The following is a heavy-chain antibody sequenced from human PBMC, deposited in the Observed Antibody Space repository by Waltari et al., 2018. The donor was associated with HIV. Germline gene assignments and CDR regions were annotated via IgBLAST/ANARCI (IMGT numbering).Heavy chain of an antibody. J-gene: IGHJ6*02. Sequence: EVQVLESGGALVQPGGSLRLSCEASGFTFSNYGMRWVRQAPGKGLEWVSTISGSGGSTYYADSVKGRFTVSRDNSKNTLYLQMNSLRAEDTAVYFCVKEHQYSHSWYSYYGMDVWGQGTTVTVSS. CDR2: ISGSGGST. CDR1: GFTFSNYG. D-gene: IGHD6-13*01. V-gene: IGHV3-23*01. CDR3: VKEHQYSHSWYSYYGMDV.